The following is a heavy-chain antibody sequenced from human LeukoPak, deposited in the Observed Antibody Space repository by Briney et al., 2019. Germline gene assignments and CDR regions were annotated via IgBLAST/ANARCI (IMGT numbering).Heavy chain of an antibody. CDR2: ISGSSLTT. V-gene: IGHV3-23*01. D-gene: IGHD1-1*01. CDR3: ARGYNAPSDS. CDR1: GFTFSTYT. J-gene: IGHJ4*02. Sequence: GGSLRLSCAASGFTFSTYTMTWVRQAPGKGLEWVSGISGSSLTTYYAESVKGRFTISRDNSKNTLYLQMNSLRAEDTAVYYCARGYNAPSDSWGQGTLVTVSS.